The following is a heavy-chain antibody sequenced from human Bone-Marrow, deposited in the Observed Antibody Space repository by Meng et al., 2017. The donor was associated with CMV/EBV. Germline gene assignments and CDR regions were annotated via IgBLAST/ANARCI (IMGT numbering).Heavy chain of an antibody. CDR3: ARHGGQQLVLDAFDI. V-gene: IGHV4-39*01. J-gene: IGHJ3*02. D-gene: IGHD6-13*01. CDR2: IYYSGST. Sequence: SETLSLTCTVSGGSISSSSYYWGWIRQPPGKGLEWIGSIYYSGSTYYNPSLKSRVTISVDTSKNQFSLKLSSVTAADTAVYYCARHGGQQLVLDAFDIWGQGTMVTVSS. CDR1: GGSISSSSYY.